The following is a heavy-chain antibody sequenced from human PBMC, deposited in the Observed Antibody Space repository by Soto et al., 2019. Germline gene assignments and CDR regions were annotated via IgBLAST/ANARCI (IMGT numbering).Heavy chain of an antibody. CDR1: GDSISTVDYF. CDR3: ARGRYCLNGRCFPNWFDS. J-gene: IGHJ5*01. D-gene: IGHD2-15*01. CDR2: IYKSATT. V-gene: IGHV4-30-4*01. Sequence: SETLSLTCSVSGDSISTVDYFWAWVRQPPGQALEYIGYIYKSATTYYNPSFESRVAISLDTSKSQFSLNVTSLTAADTAVYFCARGRYCLNGRCFPNWFDSWGQGTLVTVSS.